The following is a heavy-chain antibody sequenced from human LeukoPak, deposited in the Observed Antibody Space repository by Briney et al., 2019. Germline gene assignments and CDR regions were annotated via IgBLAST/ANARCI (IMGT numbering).Heavy chain of an antibody. CDR2: ISWNGGST. V-gene: IGHV3-20*04. D-gene: IGHD4-23*01. CDR1: GFTFDDYG. CDR3: ARARDYGGNAIFFDY. J-gene: IGHJ4*02. Sequence: GGSLRLPCAASGFTFDDYGMSWVRQVPGKGLEWVSGISWNGGSTDYADSVKDRFTVSRDNAKSSLLLQMNSLRAEDTALYYCARARDYGGNAIFFDYWGQGTLVTVSS.